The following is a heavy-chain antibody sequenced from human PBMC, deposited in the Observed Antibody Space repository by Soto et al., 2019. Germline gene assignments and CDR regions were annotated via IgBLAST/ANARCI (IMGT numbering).Heavy chain of an antibody. CDR2: ISYDGSNK. Sequence: LRLSCAASGFTFSSYAMHWVRQAPGKGLEWVAVISYDGSNKYYADSVKGRFTISRDNSKNTLYLQMNSLRAEDTAVYYCAREMRGSYHDFDYWGQGTLVTVSS. D-gene: IGHD1-26*01. CDR3: AREMRGSYHDFDY. J-gene: IGHJ4*02. V-gene: IGHV3-30-3*01. CDR1: GFTFSSYA.